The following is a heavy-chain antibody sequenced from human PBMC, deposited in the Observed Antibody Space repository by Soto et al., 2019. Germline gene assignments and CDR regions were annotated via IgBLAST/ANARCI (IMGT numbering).Heavy chain of an antibody. CDR3: ASRRYDILTGYYY. J-gene: IGHJ4*02. CDR2: IYYSGST. CDR1: GGSISRGGYY. V-gene: IGHV4-31*03. Sequence: TLAVACTVSGGSISRGGYYWSWIREHPGKGLEWIGYIYYSGSTYYNPSLKSRVTISVDTSKNQFSLKLSSVTAADTAVYYCASRRYDILTGYYYWGQGTLVTVSS. D-gene: IGHD3-9*01.